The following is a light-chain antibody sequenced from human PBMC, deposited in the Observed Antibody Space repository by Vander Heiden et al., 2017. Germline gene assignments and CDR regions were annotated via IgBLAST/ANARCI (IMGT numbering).Light chain of an antibody. V-gene: IGLV2-14*01. CDR1: SSVVGGYNY. CDR2: DVS. J-gene: IGLJ3*02. Sequence: QSALTQPASVSGSPGQSIPISCTGTSSVVGGYNYVSCYQQHPGKAPKLMIYDVSNRPSGVSNRFSGSKSGNTASLTISGLQAEDEADYYCSSYTISSTRVFGGGTKLTVL. CDR3: SSYTISSTRV.